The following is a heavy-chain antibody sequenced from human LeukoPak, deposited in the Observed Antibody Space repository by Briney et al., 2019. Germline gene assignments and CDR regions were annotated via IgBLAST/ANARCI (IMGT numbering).Heavy chain of an antibody. J-gene: IGHJ5*02. CDR2: ISGSGGGI. D-gene: IGHD3-9*01. V-gene: IGHV3-23*01. CDR3: ATLAGYFDWFPRGGWFDP. CDR1: GFTFSSYA. Sequence: PGGSLRLSCAASGFTFSSYAMTWVRQAPGKGLEWVSGISGSGGGIYYADSVKGRFTISRDNSKNTLYLQMNSLRAEDTAVYYCATLAGYFDWFPRGGWFDPWGQGKLVTVSS.